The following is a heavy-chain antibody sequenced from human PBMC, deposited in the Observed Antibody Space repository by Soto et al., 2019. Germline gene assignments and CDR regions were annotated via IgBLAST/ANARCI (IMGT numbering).Heavy chain of an antibody. CDR1: GGSVSSSSYY. V-gene: IGHV4-39*01. Sequence: KTSETLSLTCTVSGGSVSSSSYYWGWIRQPPGKGLEWIGSIYYSGSTYYNPSLKSRVTISVDTSKNQFSLKLSSVTAADTAVCYCARLAGSGSYYWFDPWGQGTLVTAPQ. CDR3: ARLAGSGSYYWFDP. D-gene: IGHD1-26*01. CDR2: IYYSGST. J-gene: IGHJ5*02.